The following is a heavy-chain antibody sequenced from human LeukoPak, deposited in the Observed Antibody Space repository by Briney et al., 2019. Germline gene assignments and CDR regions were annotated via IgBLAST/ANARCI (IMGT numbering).Heavy chain of an antibody. D-gene: IGHD2-15*01. V-gene: IGHV3-7*01. J-gene: IGHJ4*02. Sequence: GGSLRLSCSASGFTFSSYWMSWVRQAPGKGLEWVANIKQDGSEKYYVDSVKGRFTISRDNAKNSLSLQMNTLRAEDTAVYYCARDPLGYCSGGSCYSFDYWGQGTLVTVSS. CDR1: GFTFSSYW. CDR3: ARDPLGYCSGGSCYSFDY. CDR2: IKQDGSEK.